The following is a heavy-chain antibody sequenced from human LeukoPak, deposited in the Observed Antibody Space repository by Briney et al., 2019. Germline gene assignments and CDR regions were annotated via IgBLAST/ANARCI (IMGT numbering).Heavy chain of an antibody. J-gene: IGHJ6*02. V-gene: IGHV3-23*01. CDR2: ISGSGDTT. D-gene: IGHD3-3*01. CDR3: AKSLLEWALYDYYYCTMDV. Sequence: GGSLRLSCAASGFTFDTYGMSWVRQAPGKGLEWVSSISGSGDTTYYADSVKGRFTISRDNSKNTLFLQMNSLRAEDTAVYYCAKSLLEWALYDYYYCTMDVWGQGTTVTVSS. CDR1: GFTFDTYG.